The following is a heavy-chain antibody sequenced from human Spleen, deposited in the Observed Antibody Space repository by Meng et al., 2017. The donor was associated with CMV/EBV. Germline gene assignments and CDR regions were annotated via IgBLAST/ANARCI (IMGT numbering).Heavy chain of an antibody. V-gene: IGHV3-30*02. J-gene: IGHJ4*02. CDR1: GFTLNNAW. CDR2: IRYDGSNK. CDR3: AKDLRITMIVVVKPNYFDY. D-gene: IGHD3-22*01. Sequence: GGSLRLSRAASGFTLNNAWMSWVRQAPGKGLEWVAFIRYDGSNKYYADSVKGRFTISRDNSKNTLYLQMNSVRAEDTAVYYCAKDLRITMIVVVKPNYFDYWGQGTLVTVSS.